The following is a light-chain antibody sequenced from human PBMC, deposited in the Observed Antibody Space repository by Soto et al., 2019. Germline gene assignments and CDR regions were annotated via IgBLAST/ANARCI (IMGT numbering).Light chain of an antibody. CDR1: SSDVGGYNY. V-gene: IGLV2-14*01. CDR2: EVS. CDR3: SSYTSSSTLE. J-gene: IGLJ2*01. Sequence: QSVLTQPASVSRSPGQSITISCTGTSSDVGGYNYVSWYQQHPGKAPKLMIYEVSNRPSGVSNRFSGSKSGNTASLTISGPQAEDEADYYCSSYTSSSTLEFGGGTKLTVL.